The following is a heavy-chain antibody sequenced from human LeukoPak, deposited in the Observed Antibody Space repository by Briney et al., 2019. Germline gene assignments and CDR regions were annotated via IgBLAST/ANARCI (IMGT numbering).Heavy chain of an antibody. CDR2: IRYDGSNK. CDR1: GFTFSSYG. D-gene: IGHD4-11*01. Sequence: PGGSLRLSCGASGFTFSSYGMHWVRQAPGKGLEWVTFIRYDGSNKYYADSVKGRFTISRDNSKNTLYLQMNSLRAEDTAVYYCVKDRYSGPENWGQGTLVTVS. V-gene: IGHV3-30*02. J-gene: IGHJ4*02. CDR3: VKDRYSGPEN.